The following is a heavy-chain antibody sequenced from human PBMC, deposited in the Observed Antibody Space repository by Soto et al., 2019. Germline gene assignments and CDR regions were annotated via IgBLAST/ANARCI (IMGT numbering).Heavy chain of an antibody. CDR3: ARAPRIVVVPAALDY. D-gene: IGHD2-2*01. J-gene: IGHJ4*02. V-gene: IGHV3-11*04. CDR2: ISGSGGTK. Sequence: QVQLVESGGGLVKPGGSLRLSCAASGFSFSDYYMTWIRQAPGKGLEWLSYISGSGGTKYYADSVKGRFTVSRDNAKNSLYLQMNSLRAEDTAVYYCARAPRIVVVPAALDYWGQGTLVTVSS. CDR1: GFSFSDYY.